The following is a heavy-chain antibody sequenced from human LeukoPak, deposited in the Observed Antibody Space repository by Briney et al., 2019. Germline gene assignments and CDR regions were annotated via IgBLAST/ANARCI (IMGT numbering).Heavy chain of an antibody. Sequence: GGSLRLSCAASGFTVSSNYMSWVRQAPGKGLEGVAVIYSGGSTYYTDSVKGRFTISRDNSKNTLYLQMNRLRAEDKAVYYCARGGIVLGPWGYYYMDVWGKGTTVTVSS. V-gene: IGHV3-53*01. CDR1: GFTVSSNY. CDR2: IYSGGST. J-gene: IGHJ6*03. CDR3: ARGGIVLGPWGYYYMDV. D-gene: IGHD2-2*01.